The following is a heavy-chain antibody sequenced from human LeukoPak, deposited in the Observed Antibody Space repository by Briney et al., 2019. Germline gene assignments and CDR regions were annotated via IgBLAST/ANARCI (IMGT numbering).Heavy chain of an antibody. CDR2: IYYSGST. V-gene: IGHV4-39*01. D-gene: IGHD6-19*01. J-gene: IGHJ4*02. Sequence: SETLSLTCTVSGGSISSSSYYWGWIRQPPGKGLEWIGSIYYSGSTYYNPSLKSRVTISVDTSKNQFSLKLSSVTAADTAVYYYARQTGGVAVARFDYWGQGTLVTVSS. CDR3: ARQTGGVAVARFDY. CDR1: GGSISSSSYY.